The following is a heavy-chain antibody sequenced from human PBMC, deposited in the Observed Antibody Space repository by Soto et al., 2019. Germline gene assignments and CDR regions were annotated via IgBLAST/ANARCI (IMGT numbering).Heavy chain of an antibody. J-gene: IGHJ4*02. CDR2: ISGTDDYT. CDR1: GFTFSNFA. V-gene: IGHV3-23*01. CDR3: AISPSYYYDSSGYYPFDY. Sequence: GGSLRLSCAASGFTFSNFAMTWVRQAPGEGLEWVSSISGTDDYTYYADSVKGRFTISRDNAKNSLYLQMNSLRDEDTAVYYCAISPSYYYDSSGYYPFDYWGQGTMVTVSS. D-gene: IGHD3-22*01.